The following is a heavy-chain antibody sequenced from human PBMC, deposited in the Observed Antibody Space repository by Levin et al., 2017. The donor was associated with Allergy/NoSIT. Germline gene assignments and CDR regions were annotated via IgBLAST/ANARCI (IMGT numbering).Heavy chain of an antibody. CDR1: GGSVSSGSYY. Sequence: SQTLSLTCTVSGGSVSSGSYYWSWIRQPPGKGLEWIGYIYNSGSTDYNPSLKSRVTISVDTSKNQFSVKLTSVTAADTAVYYCARTYYDFWSGSYYYYLDVWGKGTTVTVSS. CDR2: IYNSGST. V-gene: IGHV4-61*01. J-gene: IGHJ6*03. D-gene: IGHD3-3*01. CDR3: ARTYYDFWSGSYYYYLDV.